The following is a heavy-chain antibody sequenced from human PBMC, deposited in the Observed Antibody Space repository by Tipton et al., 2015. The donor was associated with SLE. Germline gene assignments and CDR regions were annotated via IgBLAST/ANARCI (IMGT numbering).Heavy chain of an antibody. V-gene: IGHV1-3*01. J-gene: IGHJ5*02. CDR1: GYSFSNYA. Sequence: QLVQSGAEVKKPGASVKVSCKASGYSFSNYAMHWVRQAPGQRLEWMGWINGGNGHTKYAQEFEGRVTLTRDEFASTAYMELSSLRSEDTDVYYCAREGCSSSSCYTWLDPWGQGTLVTVSS. CDR2: INGGNGHT. CDR3: AREGCSSSSCYTWLDP. D-gene: IGHD2-2*01.